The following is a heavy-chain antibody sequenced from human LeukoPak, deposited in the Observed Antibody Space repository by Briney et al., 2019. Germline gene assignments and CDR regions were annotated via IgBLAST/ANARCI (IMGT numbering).Heavy chain of an antibody. D-gene: IGHD3-9*01. CDR1: GFTSSSYS. CDR2: ISSSSSYI. V-gene: IGHV3-21*01. J-gene: IGHJ4*02. CDR3: ARDYASGYDILTGVFDY. Sequence: PGGSLRLSCVASGFTSSSYSMNWVRQAPGKGLEWVSSISSSSSYIYYADSVKGRFTISRDNAKNSLYLQMNSLRAEDTAVYYCARDYASGYDILTGVFDYWGQGTLVTVSS.